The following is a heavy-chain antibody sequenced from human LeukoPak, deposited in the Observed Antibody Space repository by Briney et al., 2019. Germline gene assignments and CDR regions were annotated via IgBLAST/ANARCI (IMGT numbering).Heavy chain of an antibody. V-gene: IGHV3-23*01. CDR2: ISGSGGST. J-gene: IGHJ4*02. CDR3: AKGAYDSSGYPRTAPKYYFDY. D-gene: IGHD3-22*01. Sequence: GGSLRLSCAASGFTFSSYAMSWVRQAPGKGLEWVSAISGSGGSTYYADSVKGRFTISRDNSKYTLYLHMNSLRAEDTAVYYCAKGAYDSSGYPRTAPKYYFDYWGQGTLVTVSS. CDR1: GFTFSSYA.